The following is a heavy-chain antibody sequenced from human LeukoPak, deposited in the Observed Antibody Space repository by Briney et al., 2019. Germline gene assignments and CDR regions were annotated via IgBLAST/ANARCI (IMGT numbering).Heavy chain of an antibody. D-gene: IGHD3-22*01. Sequence: ASVKVSRKASGYTFTNYGISWVRQAPGQGLEWMGWISAYNGNTNYAQKLQGRVTMTTDTSTSTAYMELRSLRFDDTAVYYCARDTYDTTGNYLDYWGQGTLVTVSS. CDR1: GYTFTNYG. J-gene: IGHJ4*02. CDR2: ISAYNGNT. CDR3: ARDTYDTTGNYLDY. V-gene: IGHV1-18*01.